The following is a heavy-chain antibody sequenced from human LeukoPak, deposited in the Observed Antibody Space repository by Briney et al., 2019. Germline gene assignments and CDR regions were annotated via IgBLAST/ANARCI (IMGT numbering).Heavy chain of an antibody. Sequence: PSETLSLTCTVSGGSISTHYWAWIQQPPGKGLEWIGYISYIGTTNYNPSLKSRVSISVGTSKTYISLKLSSVTAADTAVYYCARDQTTVTKGFDIWGQGTKVTVSS. CDR3: ARDQTTVTKGFDI. J-gene: IGHJ3*02. V-gene: IGHV4-59*11. D-gene: IGHD4-17*01. CDR2: ISYIGTT. CDR1: GGSISTHY.